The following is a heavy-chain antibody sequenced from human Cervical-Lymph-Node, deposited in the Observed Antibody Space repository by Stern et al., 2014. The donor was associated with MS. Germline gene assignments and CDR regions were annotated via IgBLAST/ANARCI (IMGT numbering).Heavy chain of an antibody. V-gene: IGHV3-30*01. Sequence: VQLVQSGGGVVQPGRSLRLSCAASGFTLSSYALHWVRQAPGKGLAWVAVISYDGIDKYVSNSVNGRFTISRDNSNNTLDLQMNSLRPEYTAVYYCARVWTTFSVHYYYGMDDWGQGTTVTVSS. D-gene: IGHD2/OR15-2a*01. J-gene: IGHJ6*02. CDR1: GFTLSSYA. CDR2: ISYDGIDK. CDR3: ARVWTTFSVHYYYGMDD.